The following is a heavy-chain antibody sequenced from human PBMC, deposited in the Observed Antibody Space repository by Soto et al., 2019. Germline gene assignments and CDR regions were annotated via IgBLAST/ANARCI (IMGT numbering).Heavy chain of an antibody. D-gene: IGHD1-7*01. Sequence: SSETLSLTCAANGGSLSGYYWIWIRQSPGKGLEWIGEINHRGSSDYNPSLKSRDTLSIDASMNHVTLELTSVTAADTAVYYCARSDNRNSLYGVDVWGQGTAVTVSS. CDR1: GGSLSGYY. CDR3: ARSDNRNSLYGVDV. V-gene: IGHV4-34*01. J-gene: IGHJ6*02. CDR2: INHRGSS.